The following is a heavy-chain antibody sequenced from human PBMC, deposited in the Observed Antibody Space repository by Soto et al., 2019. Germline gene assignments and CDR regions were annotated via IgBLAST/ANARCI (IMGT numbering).Heavy chain of an antibody. D-gene: IGHD1-26*01. CDR2: ISGRGDKT. V-gene: IGHV3-23*01. Sequence: PGGSLRLSCAASGFTFSSYAMSWVRQAPGQGLECVSSISGRGDKTYYADSVKGRFTISRDNSKNTLFLQMNSLRAEDTAVYYCAKGKQWELPLDYWGQGTLVTVSS. CDR1: GFTFSSYA. CDR3: AKGKQWELPLDY. J-gene: IGHJ4*02.